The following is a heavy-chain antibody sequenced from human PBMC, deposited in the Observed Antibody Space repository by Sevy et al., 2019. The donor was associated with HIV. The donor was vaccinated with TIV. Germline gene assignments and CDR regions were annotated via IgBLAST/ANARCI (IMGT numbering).Heavy chain of an antibody. D-gene: IGHD6-6*01. CDR1: GYTFTGYY. CDR3: ARDSDFEYSSSSGGFDP. Sequence: ASVKDSCKASGYTFTGYYMHWVRQAPGQWLEWMGWINPNSGGTNYAQKFQGRVTMTRDTSISTAYMELSRLRSDDTAVYYCARDSDFEYSSSSGGFDPWGQGTLVTVSS. CDR2: INPNSGGT. V-gene: IGHV1-2*02. J-gene: IGHJ5*02.